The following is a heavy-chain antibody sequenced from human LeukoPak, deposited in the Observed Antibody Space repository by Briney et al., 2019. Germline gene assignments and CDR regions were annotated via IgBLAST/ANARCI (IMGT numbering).Heavy chain of an antibody. Sequence: SVKVSCKASGGTFSSYAISWVRQAPGQGLEWMGGIIPIFGTANYAQKFQGRVTITADKSTSTAYMELSSLRSEDTAVYYCAREAGGRYCSGGSCFQYNWFDPWGRGTLVTVSS. CDR3: AREAGGRYCSGGSCFQYNWFDP. D-gene: IGHD2-15*01. V-gene: IGHV1-69*06. CDR2: IIPIFGTA. J-gene: IGHJ5*02. CDR1: GGTFSSYA.